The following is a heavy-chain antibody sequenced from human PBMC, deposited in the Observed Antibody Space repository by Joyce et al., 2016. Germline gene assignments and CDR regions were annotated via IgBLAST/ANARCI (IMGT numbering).Heavy chain of an antibody. J-gene: IGHJ4*02. CDR2: IAPDGSKK. CDR3: ARSPSNSWHTFDS. D-gene: IGHD2-2*01. CDR1: GFTFNRYA. V-gene: IGHV3-30*01. Sequence: QVQLVESGGGVAQPGRSLRRSCVASGFTFNRYARQWVRQTPGTGLEWVAVIAPDGSKKVYSDSVKDRFIISRDNSNNMVFVQMNSLRVEDTGVYYCARSPSNSWHTFDSWGQGTLVSVSS.